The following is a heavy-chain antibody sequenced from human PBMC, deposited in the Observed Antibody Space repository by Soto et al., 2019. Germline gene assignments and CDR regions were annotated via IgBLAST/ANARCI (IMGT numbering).Heavy chain of an antibody. CDR1: GFTFSSYG. CDR3: ARTYGGNSPFDY. Sequence: GGSLRLSCAASGFTFSSYGMHWVRQAPGKGLEWVAVIWYDGGNKYYADSVKGRFTISRDNSKNTLYLQMNSLRAEDTAVYYCARTYGGNSPFDYWGQGTLVTVSS. V-gene: IGHV3-33*01. CDR2: IWYDGGNK. D-gene: IGHD4-17*01. J-gene: IGHJ4*02.